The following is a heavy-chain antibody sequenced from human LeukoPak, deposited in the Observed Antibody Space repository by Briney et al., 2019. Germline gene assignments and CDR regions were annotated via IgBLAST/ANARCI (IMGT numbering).Heavy chain of an antibody. CDR1: GFTLSNHA. CDR3: ARSYASGIHYMDV. V-gene: IGHV3-64*01. CDR2: ISLTGDST. Sequence: GSLRLSCVASGFTLSNHAMHWVRQGPGKGLEYVSAISLTGDSTYYANSVKGRFTISRDDSKSTMYLQMGGLRTEDMAVYYCARSYASGIHYMDVWGKGSTVTVSS. J-gene: IGHJ6*03. D-gene: IGHD3-10*01.